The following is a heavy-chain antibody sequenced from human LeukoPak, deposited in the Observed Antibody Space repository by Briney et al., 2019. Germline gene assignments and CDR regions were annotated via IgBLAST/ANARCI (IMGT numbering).Heavy chain of an antibody. Sequence: GGSLRLSCAASGFTFGSYGMHWVRQAPGMGLEWMAIIWYDGSIKYYVDSVKGRFTISRDNSKNTLYLQVNSLRAEDTAVYYCAKDWRSGSYYAGPNYFDYWGQGTLVTVSS. CDR2: IWYDGSIK. CDR3: AKDWRSGSYYAGPNYFDY. CDR1: GFTFGSYG. V-gene: IGHV3-33*06. D-gene: IGHD1-26*01. J-gene: IGHJ4*02.